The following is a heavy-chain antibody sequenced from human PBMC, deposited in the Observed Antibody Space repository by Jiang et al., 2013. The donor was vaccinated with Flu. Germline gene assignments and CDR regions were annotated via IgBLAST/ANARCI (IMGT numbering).Heavy chain of an antibody. CDR2: TYWDDDK. CDR1: GFSLSTSGVG. CDR3: AHVPRLYDGIDC. Sequence: KPTQTLTLTCTFSGFSLSTSGVGVGWIRQPPGKALEWLALTYWDDDKRYSPSLKTRLTITKDTSKNQVVLTMTNMDPVDTATYYCAHVPRLYDGIDCWGQGTLVTVSS. V-gene: IGHV2-5*02. D-gene: IGHD2-2*01. J-gene: IGHJ4*02.